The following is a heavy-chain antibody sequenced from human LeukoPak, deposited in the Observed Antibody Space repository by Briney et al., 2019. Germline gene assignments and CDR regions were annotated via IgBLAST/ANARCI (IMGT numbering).Heavy chain of an antibody. Sequence: GRSLRLSCAAYGFTFSDYYMSWIRQAPGKGLQWVSYITNSGSTIYYADSVKGRFTISRDNAKKSLYLQMNNLRAEDTAVYYCARGSRYYYGSGSYPFDYWGQGTLVTVSS. J-gene: IGHJ4*02. D-gene: IGHD3-10*01. CDR2: ITNSGSTI. V-gene: IGHV3-11*01. CDR1: GFTFSDYY. CDR3: ARGSRYYYGSGSYPFDY.